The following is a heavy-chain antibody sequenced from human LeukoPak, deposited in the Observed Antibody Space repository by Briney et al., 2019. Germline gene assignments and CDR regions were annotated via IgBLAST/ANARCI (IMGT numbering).Heavy chain of an antibody. CDR1: GFTFSSYS. Sequence: GGSLRLSCAASGFTFSSYSMNWVRQAPGQGLEWVSSISSSSSYIYYADSVKGRFTISRDNAKNSLYLQMNSLRAEDTAVYYCARAPPGRAVAGFDYWGQGTLVTVSS. CDR3: ARAPPGRAVAGFDY. CDR2: ISSSSSYI. V-gene: IGHV3-21*01. J-gene: IGHJ4*02. D-gene: IGHD6-19*01.